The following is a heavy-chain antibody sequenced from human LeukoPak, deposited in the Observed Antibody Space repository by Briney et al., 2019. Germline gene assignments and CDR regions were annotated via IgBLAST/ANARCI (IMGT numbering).Heavy chain of an antibody. V-gene: IGHV3-30*01. CDR3: ARTRSAAARYMDV. J-gene: IGHJ6*03. CDR2: ISYDGTYK. Sequence: PGGSLRLSCAASGFNFSTYAIYWVRQAPGKGLEWVAIISYDGTYKYYADSVKGRFTISRDNSKNTLYLQMNSLRVEDRAVYYCARTRSAAARYMDVWGKGTTVTVSS. CDR1: GFNFSTYA. D-gene: IGHD6-13*01.